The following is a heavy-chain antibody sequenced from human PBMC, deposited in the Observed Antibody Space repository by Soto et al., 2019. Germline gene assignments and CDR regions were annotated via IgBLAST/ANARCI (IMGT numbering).Heavy chain of an antibody. Sequence: GGSLRLSCAASGFTFSDHYMDWVRQAPGKGLEWVGRTRKKGNSKTKGYAAAVNGRFTNSRDDSKNSLYLQMNSLKTDDTAVYYCARGGVGDPEYDAFDIWGQGTMVTVSS. V-gene: IGHV3-72*01. CDR1: GFTFSDHY. J-gene: IGHJ3*02. D-gene: IGHD3-16*01. CDR3: ARGGVGDPEYDAFDI. CDR2: TRKKGNSKTK.